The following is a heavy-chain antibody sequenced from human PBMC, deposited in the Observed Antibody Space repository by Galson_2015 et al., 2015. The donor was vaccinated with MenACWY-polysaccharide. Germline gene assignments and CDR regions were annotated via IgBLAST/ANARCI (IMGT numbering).Heavy chain of an antibody. J-gene: IGHJ4*02. Sequence: SVKVCCKASGYTFTGYYIHWVRQAPGQGLEWMGRISPHSGATNCAQKFQGRVTMTRDTPIRTAYMELSRLSSDDPAVYYCARERGAGGTYFNYWGQGTPVAVSS. V-gene: IGHV1-2*06. CDR2: ISPHSGAT. CDR1: GYTFTGYY. CDR3: ARERGAGGTYFNY.